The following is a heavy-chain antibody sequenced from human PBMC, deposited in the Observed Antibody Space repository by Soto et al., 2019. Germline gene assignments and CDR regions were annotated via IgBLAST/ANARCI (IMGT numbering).Heavy chain of an antibody. CDR3: ARDANDLVGYYSGGSCSLPLMDY. Sequence: GGSLRLSCAASGFTFSSYGMHWVRQAPGKGLEWVAVIWYDGSNKYYADSVKGRFTISRDNSKNPLYLQMNSLRAEDTSVYYCARDANDLVGYYSGGSCSLPLMDYWGQGTLVTVSS. CDR1: GFTFSSYG. J-gene: IGHJ4*02. D-gene: IGHD2-15*01. V-gene: IGHV3-33*01. CDR2: IWYDGSNK.